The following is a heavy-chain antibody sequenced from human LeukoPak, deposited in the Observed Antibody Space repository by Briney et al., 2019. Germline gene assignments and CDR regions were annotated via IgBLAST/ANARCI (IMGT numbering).Heavy chain of an antibody. CDR3: ARDPGTTSYYYYYYGMDV. V-gene: IGHV3-7*01. CDR2: IKQDGSEK. Sequence: GGSLRLSCAASGFTFSSYWMSWVRQAPGEGLEWVANIKQDGSEKYYVDSVKGRFTISRDNAKNSLYLQMNSLRAEDTAVYYCARDPGTTSYYYYYYGMDVWGQGTTVTVSS. J-gene: IGHJ6*02. CDR1: GFTFSSYW. D-gene: IGHD1-7*01.